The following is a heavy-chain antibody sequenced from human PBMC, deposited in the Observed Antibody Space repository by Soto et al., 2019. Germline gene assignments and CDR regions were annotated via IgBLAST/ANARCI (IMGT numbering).Heavy chain of an antibody. CDR2: ISGSGGSA. CDR3: AKGVVAGSKPYYYYGMDV. V-gene: IGHV3-23*01. J-gene: IGHJ6*02. CDR1: GFTFSSYA. D-gene: IGHD6-19*01. Sequence: GGSLRLSCAASGFTFSSYAMSWVRQAPGKGLEWVSAISGSGGSAYYADSVKGRFTISRDNSKNTLYLQMNSLRAEDTAVYYCAKGVVAGSKPYYYYGMDVWGQGTTVTVSS.